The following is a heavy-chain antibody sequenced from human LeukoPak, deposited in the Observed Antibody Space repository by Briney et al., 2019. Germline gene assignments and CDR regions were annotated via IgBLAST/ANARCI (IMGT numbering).Heavy chain of an antibody. V-gene: IGHV3-23*01. J-gene: IGHJ5*02. CDR1: GFTFSSYA. D-gene: IGHD3-10*01. CDR3: AKEVLRYYGSGSSGGNWFDP. CDR2: ISGSGGST. Sequence: PGGSLRLSCAASGFTFSSYAMSWVRQAPGKGLEWVSAISGSGGSTYYADSVKGRFTISRDNSKNTLYLQMNSLRAEDTAVYYCAKEVLRYYGSGSSGGNWFDPWGQGTLVTVSS.